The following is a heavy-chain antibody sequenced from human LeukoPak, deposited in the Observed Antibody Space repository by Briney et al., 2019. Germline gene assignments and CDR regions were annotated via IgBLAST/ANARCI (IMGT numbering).Heavy chain of an antibody. V-gene: IGHV4-59*08. Sequence: SETLSLTCTVSGGSISSYYWSWIRQPPGKGLEWIGYIYYSGSTNYDPSLKSRITTSVDTSNNQFSLKMTSVTAADTAVYYCARASAAAFDFWGQGTLVTVSS. CDR3: ARASAAAFDF. CDR1: GGSISSYY. D-gene: IGHD6-13*01. CDR2: IYYSGST. J-gene: IGHJ4*02.